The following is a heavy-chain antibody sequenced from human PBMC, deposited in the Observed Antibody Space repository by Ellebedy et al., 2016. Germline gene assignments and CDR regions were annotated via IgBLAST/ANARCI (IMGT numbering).Heavy chain of an antibody. V-gene: IGHV3-20*04. Sequence: GESLKISCAASGFTFDDYGMSWVRQAPGKGLEWVSGINWNGGSTGYADSVKGRFTISRDNAKNSLYLQMNSLRAEDTALYYCARDRYTVTTGYYYGMDVWGQGTTVTVSS. CDR1: GFTFDDYG. D-gene: IGHD4-17*01. CDR2: INWNGGST. CDR3: ARDRYTVTTGYYYGMDV. J-gene: IGHJ6*02.